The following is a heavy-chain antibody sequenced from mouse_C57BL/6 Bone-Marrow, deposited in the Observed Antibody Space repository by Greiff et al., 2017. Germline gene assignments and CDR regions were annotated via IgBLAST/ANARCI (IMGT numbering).Heavy chain of an antibody. CDR3: ARGWFLFAY. V-gene: IGHV1-81*01. CDR2: IYPRSGNT. CDR1: GYTFTSYV. D-gene: IGHD2-3*01. Sequence: VQLQQSGAELARPGASVKLSCKASGYTFTSYVISWVKQRTGQGLEWIGEIYPRSGNTYYNEQFKGKATLPADTSSSTAYLELRSLTSEDSAVXFCARGWFLFAYWGQGTLVTVSA. J-gene: IGHJ3*01.